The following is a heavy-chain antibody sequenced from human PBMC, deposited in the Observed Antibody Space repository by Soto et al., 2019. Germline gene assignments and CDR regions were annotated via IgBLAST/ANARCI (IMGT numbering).Heavy chain of an antibody. Sequence: ASETLSLTCAVYGGSFSGYYLSCIRQPPAKGLECLGEINHSGSTNYKPSLKSRVTRSVDTSKNQFSLKLSSVTAADTAVYYCARGRDYYGSGSYYPRYYYYGMDVWGQGTTVVFSS. CDR1: GGSFSGYY. CDR2: INHSGST. J-gene: IGHJ6*02. CDR3: ARGRDYYGSGSYYPRYYYYGMDV. V-gene: IGHV4-34*01. D-gene: IGHD3-10*01.